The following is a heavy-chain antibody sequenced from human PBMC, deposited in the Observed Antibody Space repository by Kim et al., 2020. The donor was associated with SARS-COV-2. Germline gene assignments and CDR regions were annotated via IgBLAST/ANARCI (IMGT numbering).Heavy chain of an antibody. J-gene: IGHJ4*02. CDR2: IKRPEDSA. CDR3: VKGAWLDY. CDR1: GFSFGTFD. Sequence: GGSLRLSCVASGFSFGTFDMSWVRQAPGKGLKWVSVIKRPEDSAYYAESVKCRFTVSRDSARNTLYLRMHSLRVDDTAVYYCVKGAWLDYWGPGTLVTVSS. V-gene: IGHV3-23*01. D-gene: IGHD5-12*01.